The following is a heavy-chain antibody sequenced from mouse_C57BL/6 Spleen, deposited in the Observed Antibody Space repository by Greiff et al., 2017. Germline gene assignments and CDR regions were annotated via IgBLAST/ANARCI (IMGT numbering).Heavy chain of an antibody. CDR2: IYPGDGDT. V-gene: IGHV1-82*01. CDR1: GYAFSSSW. D-gene: IGHD1-1*01. J-gene: IGHJ4*01. Sequence: QVQLKQSGPELVKPGASVKISCKASGYAFSSSWMNWVKQRPGKGLEWIGRIYPGDGDTNYNGKFKGKATLTADKSSSTAYMQLSSLTSEDSAVYFCARGATVVAGAMDYWGQGTSVTVSS. CDR3: ARGATVVAGAMDY.